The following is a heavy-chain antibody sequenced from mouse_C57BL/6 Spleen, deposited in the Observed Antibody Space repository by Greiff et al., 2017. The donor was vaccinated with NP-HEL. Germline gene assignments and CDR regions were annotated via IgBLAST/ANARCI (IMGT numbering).Heavy chain of an antibody. Sequence: QVQLQQPGAELVMPGASVKLSCTASGYTFTSYWMHWVKQRPGQGLEWIGEIDPSDSYTNYTQKFKGKSTLTVDKSSSTAYMQLSSLTSEDSAVYYCARRHGIRYFDVWGTGTTVTVSS. CDR1: GYTFTSYW. D-gene: IGHD1-1*01. V-gene: IGHV1-69*01. J-gene: IGHJ1*03. CDR3: ARRHGIRYFDV. CDR2: IDPSDSYT.